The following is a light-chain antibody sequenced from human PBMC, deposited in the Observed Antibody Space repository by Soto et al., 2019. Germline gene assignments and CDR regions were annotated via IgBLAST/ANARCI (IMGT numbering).Light chain of an antibody. Sequence: QSALTQSASVSGSPGQSITISCTGTSSDVGGYNYVSWYQQHPGKAPKLIIYDVSNRPSGVSTRFSGSKSGNMASLTISGLQAEDEADYSCSSYTSTNSWVFGGGTSSPS. CDR3: SSYTSTNSWV. CDR2: DVS. V-gene: IGLV2-14*01. CDR1: SSDVGGYNY. J-gene: IGLJ3*02.